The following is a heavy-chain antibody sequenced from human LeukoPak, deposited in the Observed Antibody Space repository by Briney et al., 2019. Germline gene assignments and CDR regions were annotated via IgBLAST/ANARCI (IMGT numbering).Heavy chain of an antibody. D-gene: IGHD1-26*01. CDR1: GGSISSGDYY. Sequence: SETLSLTCTVSGGSISSGDYYWSWIRQPPGKGLEWIGYIYYSGSTYYNPSHKSRVTISVDTSKNQFSLKLSSVTAADTAVYYCARDRWELRYAFDIWGQGTMVTVSS. CDR2: IYYSGST. V-gene: IGHV4-30-4*01. CDR3: ARDRWELRYAFDI. J-gene: IGHJ3*02.